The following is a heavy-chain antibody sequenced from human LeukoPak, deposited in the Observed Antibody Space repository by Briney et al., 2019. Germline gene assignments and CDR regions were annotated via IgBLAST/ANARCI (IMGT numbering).Heavy chain of an antibody. V-gene: IGHV3-15*01. CDR3: ARVSKQLATLPHDY. Sequence: KPGGSLRLSCAASGFTFSNAWMSWVRQAPGKGLEWVGRIKSKTDGGTTDYAAPVKGRFTISRDNAKNSLYLQMNSLRAEDTAVYYCARVSKQLATLPHDYWGQGTLVTVSS. CDR1: GFTFSNAW. J-gene: IGHJ4*02. CDR2: IKSKTDGGTT. D-gene: IGHD6-6*01.